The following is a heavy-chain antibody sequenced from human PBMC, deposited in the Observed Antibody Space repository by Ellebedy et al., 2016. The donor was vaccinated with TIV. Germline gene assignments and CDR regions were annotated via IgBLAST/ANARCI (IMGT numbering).Heavy chain of an antibody. Sequence: GESLKISCAASGFTFSSYAMSWVRQAPGKGLEWVSAISGSGGSTYYADSVKGRFTISRDNSKNTLYLQMNSLRAEDTAVYYCARDGPWELLPFDYWGQGTLVTVSS. V-gene: IGHV3-23*01. CDR2: ISGSGGST. D-gene: IGHD1-26*01. CDR3: ARDGPWELLPFDY. J-gene: IGHJ4*02. CDR1: GFTFSSYA.